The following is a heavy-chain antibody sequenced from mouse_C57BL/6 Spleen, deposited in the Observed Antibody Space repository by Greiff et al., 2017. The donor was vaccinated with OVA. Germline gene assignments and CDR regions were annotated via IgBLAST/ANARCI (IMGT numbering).Heavy chain of an antibody. Sequence: EVQLQESGPGLVTPSQSLSLTCSVTGYSITSGYYWNWIRQFPGNKLEWMGYISYDGSNNYNPSLKNRIFITRDTSKNQFFLKLNSVTTEDTATYYCARTRDGGYFDYWGQGTTLTVSS. J-gene: IGHJ2*01. CDR2: ISYDGSN. CDR3: ARTRDGGYFDY. V-gene: IGHV3-6*01. D-gene: IGHD3-3*01. CDR1: GYSITSGYY.